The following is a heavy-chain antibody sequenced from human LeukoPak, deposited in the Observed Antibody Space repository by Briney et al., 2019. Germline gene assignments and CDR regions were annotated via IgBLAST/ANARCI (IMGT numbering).Heavy chain of an antibody. J-gene: IGHJ4*02. V-gene: IGHV3-53*01. CDR1: GFTVSSNY. Sequence: GGSLRLSCAASGFTVSSNYMSWVRQAPGKGLEWVSVIYSGGSTYYADSVKGRFTISRDNSKNTLYLQMNSLRAEDTAVYYCARSSRELGGYGPWELMPPFDDWGQGTLVTVSS. D-gene: IGHD1-7*01. CDR3: ARSSRELGGYGPWELMPPFDD. CDR2: IYSGGST.